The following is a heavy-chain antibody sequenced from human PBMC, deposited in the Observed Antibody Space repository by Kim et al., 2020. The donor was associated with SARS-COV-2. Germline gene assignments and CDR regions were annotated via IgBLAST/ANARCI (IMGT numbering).Heavy chain of an antibody. CDR3: AKVISLDWSPPSDAFDI. J-gene: IGHJ3*02. CDR1: GFTFSSYA. CDR2: IYSGGSST. D-gene: IGHD3-9*01. V-gene: IGHV3-23*03. Sequence: GGSLRLSCAASGFTFSSYAMSWVRQAPGKGLEWVSVIYSGGSSTYYADSVKGRFTISRDNSKNTLYLQMNSLRAEDTAVYYCAKVISLDWSPPSDAFDIWGQGTMVTVSS.